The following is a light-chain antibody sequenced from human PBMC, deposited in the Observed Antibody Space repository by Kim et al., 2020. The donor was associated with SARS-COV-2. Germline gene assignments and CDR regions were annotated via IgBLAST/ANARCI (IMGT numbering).Light chain of an antibody. CDR2: TNS. CDR1: SSNIGSNS. V-gene: IGLV1-44*01. Sequence: GQSVTFSYSGSSSNIGSNSVNWYQQFPGMAPKLLIYTNSQRFSGVPARFSASKSGTLASLAISGLQSDDEAVYYCAAWDDSLNGPVFGGGTQLTVL. CDR3: AAWDDSLNGPV. J-gene: IGLJ2*01.